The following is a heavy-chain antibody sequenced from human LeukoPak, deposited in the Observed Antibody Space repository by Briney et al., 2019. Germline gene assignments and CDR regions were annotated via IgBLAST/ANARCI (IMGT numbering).Heavy chain of an antibody. V-gene: IGHV3-48*04. CDR2: INSDSSII. D-gene: IGHD2-2*01. J-gene: IGHJ6*03. CDR1: GFTFSSYS. CDR3: ARRNPSCYGRQCYSYMDV. Sequence: GGSLRLSCAASGFTFSSYSMNWVRQAPGKGLEWVSYINSDSSIIYYADSVKGRFTISRDNAKNSLYLQMNSLRAEDTAVYYCARRNPSCYGRQCYSYMDVWGRGTPVTVSS.